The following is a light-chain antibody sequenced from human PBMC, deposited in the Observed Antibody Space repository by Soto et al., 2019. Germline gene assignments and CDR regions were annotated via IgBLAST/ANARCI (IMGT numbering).Light chain of an antibody. Sequence: SGLARPSSGSVSPGQSITISCTGTSSDVGGYNYVSWYQHRPGEAPKLMIYDVSNRPSGVSNRFSGSKSGNTASLTISGLQPEDEADYYCSSYTTSNTRQIVFGTGTKVTVL. CDR2: DVS. CDR1: SSDVGGYNY. CDR3: SSYTTSNTRQIV. V-gene: IGLV2-14*03. J-gene: IGLJ1*01.